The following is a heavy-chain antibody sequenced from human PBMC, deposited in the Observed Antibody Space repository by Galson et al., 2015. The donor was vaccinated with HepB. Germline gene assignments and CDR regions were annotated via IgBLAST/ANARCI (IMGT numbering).Heavy chain of an antibody. V-gene: IGHV1-18*01. J-gene: IGHJ4*02. CDR2: ISSYNGHT. CDR3: ARVYNSGWYGHFDY. D-gene: IGHD6-19*01. CDR1: GYTFTSYG. Sequence: SVKVSCKAYGYTFTSYGISWVRQAPGQGLQWMGWISSYNGHTNYPQHLQGRATMTTDKSTSTAYMDLRSLRSDDTAVYYCARVYNSGWYGHFDYWGQGTLVTVSS.